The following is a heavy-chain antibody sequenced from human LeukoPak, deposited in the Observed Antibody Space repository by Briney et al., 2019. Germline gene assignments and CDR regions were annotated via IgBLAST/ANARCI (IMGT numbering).Heavy chain of an antibody. CDR1: GYTFTSYG. V-gene: IGHV1-18*01. Sequence: GASVKVSCKASGYTFTSYGISWVRQAPGQGLEWMGWISAYNGNTNYAQKLQGRVTMTTDTSTSTAYMELRSLRSDDTAVYYCARDYRVYDSSGKAFDYWGQGTLVTVSS. CDR2: ISAYNGNT. D-gene: IGHD3-22*01. J-gene: IGHJ4*02. CDR3: ARDYRVYDSSGKAFDY.